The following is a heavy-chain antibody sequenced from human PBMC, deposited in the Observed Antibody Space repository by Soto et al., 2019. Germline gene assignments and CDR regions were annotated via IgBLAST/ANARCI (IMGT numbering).Heavy chain of an antibody. Sequence: GGSLRLSCAASGFTFRSYGMHWVRQAPAKGLEWVAVISYDGSNKYYADSVKGRFTISRDNSKNTLYLQMNSLRAEDTAVYYCAKGGVGSTSNAFDIWGQGTMVTVSS. D-gene: IGHD1-26*01. J-gene: IGHJ3*02. V-gene: IGHV3-30*18. CDR1: GFTFRSYG. CDR2: ISYDGSNK. CDR3: AKGGVGSTSNAFDI.